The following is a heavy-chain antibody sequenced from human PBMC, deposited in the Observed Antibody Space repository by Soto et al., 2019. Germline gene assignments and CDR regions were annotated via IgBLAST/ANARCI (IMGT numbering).Heavy chain of an antibody. V-gene: IGHV1-8*01. Sequence: PSVKVSCKASGYTFTSYDINWVRQATGQGLEWMGWMNPNSGNTGYAQKCQGRVNMNRNTSISTAYMELSSLRSEDTAVYYCALTYDFWSGYYAFDYWGQGTLVTVSS. CDR3: ALTYDFWSGYYAFDY. D-gene: IGHD3-3*01. CDR1: GYTFTSYD. J-gene: IGHJ4*02. CDR2: MNPNSGNT.